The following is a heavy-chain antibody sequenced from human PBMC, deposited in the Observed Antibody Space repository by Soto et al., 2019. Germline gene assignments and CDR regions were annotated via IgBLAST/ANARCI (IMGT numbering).Heavy chain of an antibody. J-gene: IGHJ4*02. V-gene: IGHV3-11*01. CDR1: GFTFSDYY. CDR3: ARSSLTYFEF. Sequence: QVHLEESGGGLVKPGGSLRLSCTAPGFTFSDYYMSWIRQAPGKGLGWLAYISGSGSTTYYTDSVKGRFAISRDNARTSLYLQINSLRVEDSAVYYCARSSLTYFEFWGQGTLVTVSS. CDR2: ISGSGSTT.